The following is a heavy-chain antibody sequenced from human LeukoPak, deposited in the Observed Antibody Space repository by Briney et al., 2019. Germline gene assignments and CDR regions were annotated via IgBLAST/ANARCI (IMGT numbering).Heavy chain of an antibody. J-gene: IGHJ4*02. Sequence: GGSLRLSCAASGFSFSTYVMSWVRQAPGKGLEWVSAISGSGGSTYYADSVKGRFTISRDNSKSTLYLQMNSLRAEDTAVYYCAKDWQLTYCSSTSCYGSCFDYWGQGTLVTVSS. CDR2: ISGSGGST. D-gene: IGHD2-2*01. CDR3: AKDWQLTYCSSTSCYGSCFDY. CDR1: GFSFSTYV. V-gene: IGHV3-23*01.